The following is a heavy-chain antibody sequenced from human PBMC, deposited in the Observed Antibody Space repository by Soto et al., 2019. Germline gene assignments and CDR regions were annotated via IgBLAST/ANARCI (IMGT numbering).Heavy chain of an antibody. CDR3: AREEGGGGMDD. J-gene: IGHJ6*02. D-gene: IGHD3-16*01. CDR2: INPNSGGT. Sequence: ASVKGSCKASGYTFTGYYMHWVRQAPGQGLEWMGWINPNSGGTNYAQKFQGWVTMTRDTSISTAYMELSRLRSDDTAVYYCAREEGGGGMDDWGQGTTVTVSS. V-gene: IGHV1-2*04. CDR1: GYTFTGYY.